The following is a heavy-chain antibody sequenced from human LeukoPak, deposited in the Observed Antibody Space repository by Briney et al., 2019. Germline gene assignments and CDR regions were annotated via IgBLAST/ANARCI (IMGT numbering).Heavy chain of an antibody. CDR3: AMGQLSFYYFDY. D-gene: IGHD3-16*02. CDR2: IYTSGST. J-gene: IGHJ4*02. CDR1: GGSISSGSYY. Sequence: PSQTLSLTCTVSGGSISSGSYYWSWTRQPAGKGLEWIGRIYTSGSTNYNPSLKSRVTISVDTSKNQFSLRLSSVTAADTAVYYCAMGQLSFYYFDYWGQGTLVTVSS. V-gene: IGHV4-61*02.